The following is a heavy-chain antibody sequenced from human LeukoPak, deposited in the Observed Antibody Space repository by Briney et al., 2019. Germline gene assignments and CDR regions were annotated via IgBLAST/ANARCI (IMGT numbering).Heavy chain of an antibody. D-gene: IGHD3-16*01. CDR1: GFTFSSYG. CDR3: AKGDKMLTWRRTYNRFDP. CDR2: IATDGSFA. J-gene: IGHJ5*02. Sequence: PGGSLRLSCAASGFTFSSYGMHWVRQAPGKGLEWLAGIATDGSFAYYADSVKGRFTLSRDNSKNTLYLQMDSLRTEDTAVYFCAKGDKMLTWRRTYNRFDPWGQGTLVTVSS. V-gene: IGHV3-30*18.